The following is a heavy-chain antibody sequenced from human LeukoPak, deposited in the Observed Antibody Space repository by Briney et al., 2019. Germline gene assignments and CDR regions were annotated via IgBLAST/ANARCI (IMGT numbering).Heavy chain of an antibody. CDR1: GFTFSNYW. D-gene: IGHD6-13*01. Sequence: GGSLRLSCAASGFTFSNYWMSWVRQAPGKGLEWVANIKQDGSEKYYVDSVKGRFTISRDNAKNSLYLQMNSLRAEDTAVYYCAREGAAAGSGYYFDYWGQGTLVAVSS. CDR2: IKQDGSEK. CDR3: AREGAAAGSGYYFDY. J-gene: IGHJ4*02. V-gene: IGHV3-7*01.